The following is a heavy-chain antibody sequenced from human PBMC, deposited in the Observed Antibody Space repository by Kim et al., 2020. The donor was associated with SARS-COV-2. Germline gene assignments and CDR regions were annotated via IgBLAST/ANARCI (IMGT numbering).Heavy chain of an antibody. D-gene: IGHD3-3*01. J-gene: IGHJ6*02. CDR1: GFTFSSYG. V-gene: IGHV3-30*18. CDR2: ISYDGSNK. Sequence: GGSLRLSCAASGFTFSSYGMHWVRQAPGKGLEWVAVISYDGSNKYYADSVKGRFTISRDNSKNTLYLQMNSLRAEDTAVYYCAKNKFSIFGVVIIGSGMDVWGQGTTVTVSS. CDR3: AKNKFSIFGVVIIGSGMDV.